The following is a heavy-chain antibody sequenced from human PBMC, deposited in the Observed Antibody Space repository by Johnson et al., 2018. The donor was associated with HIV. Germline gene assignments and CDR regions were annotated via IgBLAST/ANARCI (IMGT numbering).Heavy chain of an antibody. J-gene: IGHJ3*02. Sequence: MQLVESGGGLVKPGGSLRLSCKASGFTFSDYFMSWIRQAPGKGLECISYISSSGSSIYYTDSLKGRFTISRDNSKNTLYLQMNSLRAEDTAVYYCAKDLLTLDAFDIWGQGTMVTVSS. V-gene: IGHV3-11*01. CDR3: AKDLLTLDAFDI. CDR2: ISSSGSSI. CDR1: GFTFSDYF.